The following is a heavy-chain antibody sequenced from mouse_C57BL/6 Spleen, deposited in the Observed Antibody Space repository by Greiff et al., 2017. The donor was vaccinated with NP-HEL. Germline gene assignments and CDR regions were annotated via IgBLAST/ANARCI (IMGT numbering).Heavy chain of an antibody. CDR3: ARDGYLWYFYV. CDR1: GYSITSGYY. CDR2: ISYDGSN. Sequence: EVKLLESGPGLVKPSQSLSLTCSVAGYSITSGYYWNWIRQFPGNKLEWMGYISYDGSNNYNPSLKNRISITRDTSKNQFFLKLNSVTTEDTATYYCARDGYLWYFYVWGTGTTVTVSS. V-gene: IGHV3-6*01. D-gene: IGHD2-2*01. J-gene: IGHJ1*03.